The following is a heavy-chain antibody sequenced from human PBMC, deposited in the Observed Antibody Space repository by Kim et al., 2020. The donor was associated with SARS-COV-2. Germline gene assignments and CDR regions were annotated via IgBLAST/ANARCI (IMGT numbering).Heavy chain of an antibody. J-gene: IGHJ5*02. V-gene: IGHV4-59*13. Sequence: SETLSLTCTVSGGSISSYYWSWIRQPPGKGLEWIGYIYYSGSTNYNPSLKSPVTISVDTSKNQFSLKLSSVTAADTAVYYCALGGTRGDYNNWFDPWGQGTLVTVSS. CDR2: IYYSGST. CDR1: GGSISSYY. D-gene: IGHD4-17*01. CDR3: ALGGTRGDYNNWFDP.